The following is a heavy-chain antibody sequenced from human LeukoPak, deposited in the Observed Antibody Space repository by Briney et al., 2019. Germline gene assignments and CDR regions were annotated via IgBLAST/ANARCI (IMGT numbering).Heavy chain of an antibody. CDR3: AKDRGADYFDF. D-gene: IGHD1-26*01. V-gene: IGHV3-30*02. CDR1: GFTFSSYV. Sequence: GGSLRLSCAASGFTFSSYVMSWVRQAPGKGLEWVAFIRYDGSKKNYADSVKGRFTISRDNSKNTLDLQMNSLKAEDTAIYYCAKDRGADYFDFWGQGTLVTVSS. J-gene: IGHJ4*02. CDR2: IRYDGSKK.